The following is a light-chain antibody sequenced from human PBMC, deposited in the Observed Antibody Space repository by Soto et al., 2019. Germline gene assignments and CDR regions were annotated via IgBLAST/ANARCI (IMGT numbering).Light chain of an antibody. Sequence: DIQMTQYPSSVAAAVGDRVTITCRASQGISTWLAWYQHKPGTAPKLLIFGAFSLQRGVPSRFAGSGSGTDFTLTIKSLQPEDVATYYCQQVTTFPRTSGQGTKVEIK. CDR1: QGISTW. V-gene: IGKV1-12*01. J-gene: IGKJ1*01. CDR2: GAF. CDR3: QQVTTFPRT.